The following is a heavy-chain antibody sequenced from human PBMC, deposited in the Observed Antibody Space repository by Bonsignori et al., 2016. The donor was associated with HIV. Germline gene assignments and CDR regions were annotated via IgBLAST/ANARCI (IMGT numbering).Heavy chain of an antibody. CDR2: IYYSGST. J-gene: IGHJ6*03. CDR3: AGKLPAGSLGSLLDYYYYMDV. V-gene: IGHV4-39*07. D-gene: IGHD7-27*01. Sequence: GSLRLSCTVSGGSISSSSYYWGWIRQPPGKGLEWIGSIYYSGSTYYNPSLKSRVTISVDTSKNQFSLKLSSVTAADTAVYYCAGKLPAGSLGSLLDYYYYMDVWGKGTTVTVSS. CDR1: GGSISSSSYY.